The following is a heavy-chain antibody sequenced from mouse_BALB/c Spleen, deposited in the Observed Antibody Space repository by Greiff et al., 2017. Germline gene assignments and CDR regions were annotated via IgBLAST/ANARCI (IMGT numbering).Heavy chain of an antibody. CDR3: ARDYYGSSYGNFDY. CDR2: IYYSGTI. Sequence: EVQLQQSGPGLVKPSQTVSLTCTVTGISITTGNYRWSWIRQFPGNKLEWIGYIYYSGTITYNPSLTSRTTITRDTSKNQFFLEMNSLTAEDTATYYCARDYYGSSYGNFDYWGQGTTLTVSS. D-gene: IGHD1-1*01. J-gene: IGHJ2*01. CDR1: GISITTGNYR. V-gene: IGHV3-5*02.